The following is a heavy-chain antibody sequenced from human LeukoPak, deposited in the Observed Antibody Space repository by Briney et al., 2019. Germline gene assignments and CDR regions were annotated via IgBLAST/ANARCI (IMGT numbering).Heavy chain of an antibody. D-gene: IGHD3-22*01. Sequence: SETLSLTCAVSGGSISSGGYSWSWIRQPAGKGLEWIGRIYTSGSTNYNSSLKSRVTMSVDTSKNQFSLKLSSVTAADTAVYYCARDYDYYDSDGFFDYWGQGTLVTVSS. CDR3: ARDYDYYDSDGFFDY. V-gene: IGHV4-61*02. CDR2: IYTSGST. J-gene: IGHJ4*02. CDR1: GGSISSGGYS.